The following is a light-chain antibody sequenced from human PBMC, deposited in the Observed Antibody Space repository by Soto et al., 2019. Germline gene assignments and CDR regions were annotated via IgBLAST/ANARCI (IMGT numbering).Light chain of an antibody. CDR3: NSYTSKSTGV. CDR2: EGS. J-gene: IGLJ1*01. V-gene: IGLV2-14*02. CDR1: SSDVGSYNL. Sequence: QSALTQPASVSGSPGQSITISCTGTSSDVGSYNLVSWYQQHPGKAPKLMIYEGSQRPSGVSNRFSGSKSGNTASLTISGLQAEDEADYYCNSYTSKSTGVFGTGTKVTVL.